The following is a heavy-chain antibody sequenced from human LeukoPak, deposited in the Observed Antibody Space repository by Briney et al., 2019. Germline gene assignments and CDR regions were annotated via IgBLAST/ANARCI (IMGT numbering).Heavy chain of an antibody. J-gene: IGHJ3*02. CDR3: ARGPGAITLIVVVPEDAFDI. CDR1: GGSFSGYY. V-gene: IGHV4-31*11. Sequence: SETLSLTCAVYGGSFSGYYWSWIRQHPRKGLEWIGYIYTSGSTYYNPSLKSRVSISLDTSQNQFSLKLSSVTAADTAVYYCARGPGAITLIVVVPEDAFDIWGQGTMVTVSS. CDR2: IYTSGST. D-gene: IGHD3-22*01.